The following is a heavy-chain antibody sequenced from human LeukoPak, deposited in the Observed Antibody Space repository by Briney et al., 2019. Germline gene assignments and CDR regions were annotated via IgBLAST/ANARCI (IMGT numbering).Heavy chain of an antibody. J-gene: IGHJ3*02. CDR3: APLSGSYFGDDAFDI. V-gene: IGHV3-48*03. CDR2: ISSSGSTI. Sequence: PGGSLRLSCAASGFTFSSYEMNWVRQAPGKGLEWVSYISSSGSTIYYADSVKGRFTISRDNAKNSLYLQMNSLRAEDTAVYYCAPLSGSYFGDDAFDIWGQGTMATVSS. D-gene: IGHD1-26*01. CDR1: GFTFSSYE.